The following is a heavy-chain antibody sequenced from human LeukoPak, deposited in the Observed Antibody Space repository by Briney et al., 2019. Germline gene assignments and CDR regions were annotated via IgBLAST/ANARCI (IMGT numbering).Heavy chain of an antibody. CDR3: AKDFRIGYSAHFDY. CDR2: IYENGGTT. V-gene: IGHV3-23*01. Sequence: GGSLRLSCAASGFTFSDHYMDWVRQAPGKGLEFVSGIYENGGTTYYADSVKGRFSISRDNSKNTLYLQMDSLRGEDTAVYYCAKDFRIGYSAHFDYWGQGALVTVSS. J-gene: IGHJ4*02. CDR1: GFTFSDHY. D-gene: IGHD2-21*01.